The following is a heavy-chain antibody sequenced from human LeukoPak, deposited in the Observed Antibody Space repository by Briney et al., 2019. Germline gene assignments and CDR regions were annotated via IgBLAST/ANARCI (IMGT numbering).Heavy chain of an antibody. CDR2: INPSNGGT. Sequence: GASVKVSCKESAYTFTGYYIHWLRQAHAQGLEWMGGINPSNGGTNYAQRFQGRVAMTRDTSISTAYMEMSRLTFDDTAVYYCASGPTLGTTHPYFDYWGQGTLVTVSS. CDR1: AYTFTGYY. V-gene: IGHV1-2*02. D-gene: IGHD1-1*01. J-gene: IGHJ4*02. CDR3: ASGPTLGTTHPYFDY.